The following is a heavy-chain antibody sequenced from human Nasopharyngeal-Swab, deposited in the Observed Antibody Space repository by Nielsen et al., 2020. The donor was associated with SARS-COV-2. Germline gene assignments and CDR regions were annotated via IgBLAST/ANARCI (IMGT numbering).Heavy chain of an antibody. CDR2: ISSSSSTI. CDR1: GFTFSSYS. J-gene: IGHJ5*02. V-gene: IGHV3-48*04. CDR3: ARWNNWFDP. Sequence: GESLKISCAASGFTFSSYSMNWVRQAPGKGLERVSYISSSSSTIYYADSVKGRFTISRDNAKNSLYLQMNSLRAEDTAVYYCARWNNWFDPWGQGTLVTVSS. D-gene: IGHD1-1*01.